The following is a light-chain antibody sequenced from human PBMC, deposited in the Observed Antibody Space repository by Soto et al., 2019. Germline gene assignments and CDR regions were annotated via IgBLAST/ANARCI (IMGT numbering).Light chain of an antibody. CDR1: QGVSNK. V-gene: IGKV3-15*01. J-gene: IGKJ1*01. CDR3: QQYYEWPPRWT. CDR2: AAS. Sequence: EILMTQSPATLSVSPGETAILSCRASQGVSNKLAWYQQKPGQAPRLLIFAASTRATGIPARFSGGGSGTEFTLTISGLQSADFAVDYCQQYYEWPPRWTFAQGTEVEIK.